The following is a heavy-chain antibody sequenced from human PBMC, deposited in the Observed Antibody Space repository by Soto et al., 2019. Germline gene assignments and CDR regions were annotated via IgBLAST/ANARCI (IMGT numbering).Heavy chain of an antibody. CDR2: VRNSGST. J-gene: IGHJ6*02. D-gene: IGHD1-26*01. Sequence: QVQLQESGPGLVKPSETLSLTCTVSGGSINSDYWSWIRQPPEKGLEWIGYVRNSGSTNYNPSLESRVSISVDTPKNQFSLKLSSVTAADTGVYYCARDLLSGRYGMDVWGQGTTVTVSS. CDR3: ARDLLSGRYGMDV. CDR1: GGSINSDY. V-gene: IGHV4-59*01.